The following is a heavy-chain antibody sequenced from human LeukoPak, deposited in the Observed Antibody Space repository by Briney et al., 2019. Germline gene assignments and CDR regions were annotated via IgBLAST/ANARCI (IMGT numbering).Heavy chain of an antibody. Sequence: PGGSLRLSCAASGFTFSSYAMSWVRQAPGKGLEWVSAISGSGGSTYYADSVKGRFTISRDNSKNTLYLQMNSLRAEDTAAYYCANGRWGQWRPKLFDYWGQGTLVTVSS. CDR1: GFTFSSYA. CDR3: ANGRWGQWRPKLFDY. CDR2: ISGSGGST. D-gene: IGHD6-19*01. J-gene: IGHJ4*02. V-gene: IGHV3-23*01.